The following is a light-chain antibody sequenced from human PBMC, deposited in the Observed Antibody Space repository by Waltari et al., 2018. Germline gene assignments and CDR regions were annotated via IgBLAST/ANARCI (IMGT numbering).Light chain of an antibody. V-gene: IGLV4-69*01. CDR1: TGHSDFA. CDR2: LNSDGSH. J-gene: IGLJ2*01. Sequence: ASLGASVKLTCTLSTGHSDFAIAWHQQQPERGPRYWMKLNSDGSHTKGDEIPDRFSGSSSGAERYLTISSLQSEDEAAYYCQTWGSGIVTFGGGTQLTVL. CDR3: QTWGSGIVT.